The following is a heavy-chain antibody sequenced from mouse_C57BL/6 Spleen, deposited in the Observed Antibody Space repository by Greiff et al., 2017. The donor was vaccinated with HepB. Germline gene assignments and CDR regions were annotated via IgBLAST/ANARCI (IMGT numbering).Heavy chain of an antibody. V-gene: IGHV2-2*01. Sequence: VKLVESGPGLVQPSQSLSITCTVSGFSLTSYGVHWVRQSPGKGLEWLGVIWSGGSTDYNAAFISRLSISKDNSKSQVFFKMNSLQADDIAIYYCAREGYYAMDYWGQGTSVTVSS. J-gene: IGHJ4*01. CDR3: AREGYYAMDY. CDR1: GFSLTSYG. CDR2: IWSGGST.